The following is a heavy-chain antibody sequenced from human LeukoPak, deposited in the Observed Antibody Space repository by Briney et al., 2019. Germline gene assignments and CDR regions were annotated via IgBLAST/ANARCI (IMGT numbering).Heavy chain of an antibody. Sequence: GGSLRLSCAASGFTFSNYWMTWVRLAPGKGLEWVANIKQDGSERDYVDSVKGRFTISRDDAKNSLYLQMNSLGAEDTAVYYCARVPDPYYYGSGTASGMDVWGQGTTVTVSS. CDR1: GFTFSNYW. CDR3: ARVPDPYYYGSGTASGMDV. V-gene: IGHV3-7*01. D-gene: IGHD3-10*01. J-gene: IGHJ6*02. CDR2: IKQDGSER.